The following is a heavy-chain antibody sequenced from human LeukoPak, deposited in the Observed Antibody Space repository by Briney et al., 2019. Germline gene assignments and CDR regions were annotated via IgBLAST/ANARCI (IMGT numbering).Heavy chain of an antibody. J-gene: IGHJ5*02. CDR3: ARHEAAGPPADWFDP. D-gene: IGHD6-13*01. CDR1: GGSISSYY. Sequence: PSETLSLTCTVSGGSISSYYWSWIRQPAGKGLEWIGRIYTSGSTNYNPSLKSRVTMSVDTSKNQFSLKLSSVTAADTAVYYCARHEAAGPPADWFDPWGQGTLVTVSS. V-gene: IGHV4-4*07. CDR2: IYTSGST.